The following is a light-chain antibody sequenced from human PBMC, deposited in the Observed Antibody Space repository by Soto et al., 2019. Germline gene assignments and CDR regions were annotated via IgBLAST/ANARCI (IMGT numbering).Light chain of an antibody. CDR1: QSVSSY. CDR3: QQRCSRPRT. V-gene: IGKV1-39*01. CDR2: NTS. J-gene: IGKJ1*01. Sequence: DIQLTQSPSSLSSYVGERATITCRASQSVSSYLNWYQQKPGKAPKLLMYNTSSLETGIPARFSGSGSGTDFTLTISSLEPEDFATYFCQQRCSRPRTFGQGTKVDNK.